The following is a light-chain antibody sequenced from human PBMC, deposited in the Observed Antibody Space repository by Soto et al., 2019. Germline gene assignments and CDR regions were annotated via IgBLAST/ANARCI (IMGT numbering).Light chain of an antibody. CDR1: SSDFGGYNY. CDR2: EVS. Sequence: QSALTQPPSASGSPGQSVTISCTGISSDFGGYNYVSWYQQHPGKAPKLMIYEVSKRPSGVPDRFSGSKSGNTASLTVSGFQAEDEADYYCSSYAGSNNLNVFGTGTKVTVL. V-gene: IGLV2-8*01. CDR3: SSYAGSNNLNV. J-gene: IGLJ1*01.